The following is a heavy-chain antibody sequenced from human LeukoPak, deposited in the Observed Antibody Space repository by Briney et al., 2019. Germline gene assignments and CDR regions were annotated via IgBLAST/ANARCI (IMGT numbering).Heavy chain of an antibody. CDR3: AKDYYVSSGYPFPDAFDI. CDR2: ISSSSYI. J-gene: IGHJ3*02. V-gene: IGHV3-21*01. D-gene: IGHD3-22*01. CDR1: GFTFSSYS. Sequence: GGSLRLSCAASGFTFSSYSMNWVRQAPGKGLEWVSSISSSSYIYYADSVKGRFTISRDNAKNSLYLQMNSLRAEDTAVYYCAKDYYVSSGYPFPDAFDIWGQGTMVTVSS.